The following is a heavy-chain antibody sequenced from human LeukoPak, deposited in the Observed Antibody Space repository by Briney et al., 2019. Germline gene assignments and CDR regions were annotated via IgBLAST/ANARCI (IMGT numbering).Heavy chain of an antibody. D-gene: IGHD2-15*01. J-gene: IGHJ4*02. CDR3: ARRSASTAPFEY. V-gene: IGHV5-51*01. CDR1: GYIFTIYW. CDR2: IYPGDSDI. Sequence: GESLKISCKGSGYIFTIYWIAWVRQMPGKGLEWMGIIYPGDSDIRYSPSFQGQVTISADKSISTAYLRWSSLKASDTAIYYCARRSASTAPFEYWGQGTLVTVSS.